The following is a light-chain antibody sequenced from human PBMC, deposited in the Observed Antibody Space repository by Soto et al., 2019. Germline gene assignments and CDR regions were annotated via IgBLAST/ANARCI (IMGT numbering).Light chain of an antibody. CDR3: SSYTSSSTVI. J-gene: IGLJ2*01. Sequence: QSVLTQPASVSGSPGQSITISCTGTSSDVGGYNYVSWYQQQPDKAPKLMIYDVSNRPSGVSNRFSGSRSGNTASLTISGVQAEDEADYYCSSYTSSSTVIFGGGTKVTVL. V-gene: IGLV2-14*01. CDR1: SSDVGGYNY. CDR2: DVS.